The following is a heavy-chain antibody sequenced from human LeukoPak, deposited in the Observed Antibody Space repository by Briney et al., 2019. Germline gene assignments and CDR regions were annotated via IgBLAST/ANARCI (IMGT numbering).Heavy chain of an antibody. CDR1: GFTFSSYA. D-gene: IGHD4-17*01. CDR3: AKVLMTTVTYYYYYGMDV. Sequence: PGGSLRLSCAAPGFTFSSYAMSWVRQAPGKGLEWVSAISGSGGSTYYADSVKGRFTISRDNSKNTLYLQMNSLRAEDTAVYYCAKVLMTTVTYYYYYGMDVWGQGTLVTVSS. V-gene: IGHV3-23*01. CDR2: ISGSGGST. J-gene: IGHJ6*02.